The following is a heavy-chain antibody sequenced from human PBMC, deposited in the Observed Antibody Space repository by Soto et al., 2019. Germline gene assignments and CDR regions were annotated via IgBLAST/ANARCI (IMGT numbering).Heavy chain of an antibody. V-gene: IGHV2-5*02. Sequence: QITLKESGPTLVKPTQTLTLTCTFSGFSLSTSGVGVGWIRQPPGKALEWLALIYWDDDKRYSPSLKSRLTITKDTSKNQVVLTMTNMDPVDTATYYCAGEGTWGHFGDYGDYGNAFDIWGQGTMVTVSS. D-gene: IGHD4-17*01. CDR2: IYWDDDK. J-gene: IGHJ3*02. CDR1: GFSLSTSGVG. CDR3: AGEGTWGHFGDYGDYGNAFDI.